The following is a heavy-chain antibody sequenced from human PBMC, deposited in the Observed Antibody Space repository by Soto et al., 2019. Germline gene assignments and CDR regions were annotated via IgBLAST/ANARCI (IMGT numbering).Heavy chain of an antibody. CDR1: GDTFTNFD. CDR2: MRANSGDT. V-gene: IGHV1-8*01. CDR3: ARYIYGQGFQA. J-gene: IGHJ5*02. Sequence: QVQLVQPGAEVRKPGASVKVSCKASGDTFTNFDFNWVRQATGHGLEWIGWMRANSGDTGHDQKFQGRVRMTRDTYMSTAYMELSSLRAEDTAVYYCARYIYGQGFQAWGQGTLVFVSS. D-gene: IGHD3-3*02.